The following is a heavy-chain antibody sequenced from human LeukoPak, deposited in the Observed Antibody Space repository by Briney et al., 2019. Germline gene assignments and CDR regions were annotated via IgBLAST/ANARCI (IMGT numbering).Heavy chain of an antibody. V-gene: IGHV3-7*01. CDR2: IRQDGSEK. D-gene: IGHD3-10*01. CDR3: ARPLMYYYGSETYFWFDP. Sequence: GGSLRLSCAASGFIFSSYWMSWVRQPPGKGLEWVANIRQDGSEKYYGDSVKGRFTISRDNAKNSLSLQMNSLRAEDTAVYYCARPLMYYYGSETYFWFDPWGQGTLVTVSS. J-gene: IGHJ5*02. CDR1: GFIFSSYW.